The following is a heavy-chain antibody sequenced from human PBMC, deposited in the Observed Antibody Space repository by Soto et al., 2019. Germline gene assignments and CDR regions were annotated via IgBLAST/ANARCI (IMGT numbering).Heavy chain of an antibody. Sequence: ASVKVSCKASGGTFSSYAISWVRQAPGQGLEWMGGIIPIFGTANYAQKFQGRVTITADESTSTAYMELSSLRSEDTAVYYCARDRGSSWSTLSIRSAYRYYYYGMDVWGQGTTVTVSS. CDR2: IIPIFGTA. CDR3: ARDRGSSWSTLSIRSAYRYYYYGMDV. V-gene: IGHV1-69*13. CDR1: GGTFSSYA. J-gene: IGHJ6*02. D-gene: IGHD6-13*01.